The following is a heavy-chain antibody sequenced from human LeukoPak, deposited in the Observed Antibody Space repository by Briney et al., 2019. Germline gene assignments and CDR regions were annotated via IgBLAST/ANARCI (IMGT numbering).Heavy chain of an antibody. D-gene: IGHD3/OR15-3a*01. CDR1: GSIFSTYW. CDR3: ARHSRVGSTWTHFDY. V-gene: IGHV5-51*01. J-gene: IGHJ4*02. CDR2: IYPGDSDT. Sequence: GASLQISCKGSGSIFSTYWIGWVRQLPGKGLEWMGIIYPGDSDTRSSPSFQGQVTISADESISTAYLQWSSLKASDTAMYYCARHSRVGSTWTHFDYWGRGTLVTVSS.